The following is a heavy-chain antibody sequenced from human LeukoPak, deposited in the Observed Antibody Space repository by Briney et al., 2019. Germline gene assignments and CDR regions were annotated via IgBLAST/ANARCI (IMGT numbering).Heavy chain of an antibody. J-gene: IGHJ4*02. Sequence: PSETLSLTCTVSGGSISSYYWSWIRQPPGKGLEWNGYIYTSGSTNYNPSLKSRVTISVDTSKNRFSLKLSSVTAADTAVYYCARRGSSSSPIDYWGQGTLVTVSS. D-gene: IGHD6-6*01. CDR3: ARRGSSSSPIDY. CDR1: GGSISSYY. V-gene: IGHV4-4*09. CDR2: IYTSGST.